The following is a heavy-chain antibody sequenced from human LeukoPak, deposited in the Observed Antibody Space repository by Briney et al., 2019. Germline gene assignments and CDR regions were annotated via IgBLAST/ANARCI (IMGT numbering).Heavy chain of an antibody. V-gene: IGHV1-46*01. CDR2: INPSGGST. D-gene: IGHD2-2*01. CDR3: ARAHCSSTSWLPEHYSFDP. CDR1: GYTFTSYY. Sequence: ASVKVSCKASGYTFTSYYMHWVRQAPGQGLEWMGIINPSGGSTSYAQKFQGRVTMTRDKSTSTVYMELSSLRSEDTAVYYCARAHCSSTSWLPEHYSFDPGGQGTLVTVSS. J-gene: IGHJ5*02.